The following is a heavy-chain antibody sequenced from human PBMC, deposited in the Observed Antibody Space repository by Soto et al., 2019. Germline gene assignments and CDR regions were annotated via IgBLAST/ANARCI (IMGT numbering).Heavy chain of an antibody. V-gene: IGHV3-30-3*01. Sequence: GGSLRLSCAASGFTFSSYAMHWVRQAPGKGLEWVAVISYDGSNKYYADSVKGRFTISRDNSKNTLYLQMNSLRAEDTAVYYCARDIADYDFWSGYFGSGGTTFDYWGQGTLVTVSS. D-gene: IGHD3-3*01. CDR3: ARDIADYDFWSGYFGSGGTTFDY. CDR1: GFTFSSYA. J-gene: IGHJ4*02. CDR2: ISYDGSNK.